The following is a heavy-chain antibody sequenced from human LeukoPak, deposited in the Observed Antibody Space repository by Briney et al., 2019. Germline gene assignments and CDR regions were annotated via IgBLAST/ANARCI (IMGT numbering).Heavy chain of an antibody. J-gene: IGHJ4*02. Sequence: HGESLKISCKGSVYSFTSYWIGWVRQMPGKGLEWMGIIYPGDSDNRYSPFFQGQVTISDDKSISTAYLKWSSLKASDTAMYYCARRLRGYYLDYWAQGTLVTVSS. CDR2: IYPGDSDN. CDR1: VYSFTSYW. V-gene: IGHV5-51*01. D-gene: IGHD3-10*01. CDR3: ARRLRGYYLDY.